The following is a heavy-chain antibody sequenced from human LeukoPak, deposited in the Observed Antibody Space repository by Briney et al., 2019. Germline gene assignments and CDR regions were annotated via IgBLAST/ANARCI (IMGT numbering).Heavy chain of an antibody. V-gene: IGHV3-48*01. CDR3: ASPAYCAFDN. J-gene: IGHJ4*02. CDR2: ISSSSSTI. D-gene: IGHD1-26*01. CDR1: GFTFSSYS. Sequence: GGSLRPSCAASGFTFSSYSINWVRQAPGNGLEWVSYISSSSSTIYYADSVKGRFTISRDNAKNSLYLQMNSLRAEDTAVYYCASPAYCAFDNWGEGTLATVSS.